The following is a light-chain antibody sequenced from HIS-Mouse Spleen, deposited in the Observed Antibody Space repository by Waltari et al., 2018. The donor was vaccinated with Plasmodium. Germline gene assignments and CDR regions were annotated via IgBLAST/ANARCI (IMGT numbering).Light chain of an antibody. CDR3: CSYAGSSTFVV. CDR2: EDS. Sequence: QSALTQPASVSGSPGQSITISCTGTSSDVGSYNIVSWYQQHPGKAPKLMIYEDSKRPSGVSNRFSGSKSGNTASLTISGLQAEDEADYYCCSYAGSSTFVVFGGGTKLTVL. CDR1: SSDVGSYNI. V-gene: IGLV2-23*02. J-gene: IGLJ2*01.